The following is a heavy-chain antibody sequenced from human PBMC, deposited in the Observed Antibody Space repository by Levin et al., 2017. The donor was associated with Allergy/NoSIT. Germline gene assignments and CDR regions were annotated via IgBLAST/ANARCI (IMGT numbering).Heavy chain of an antibody. V-gene: IGHV3-23*01. CDR2: IGGSGGGT. CDR3: AKDRSGGYYDFWSGSGVADY. Sequence: ETLSLTCAASGFTFSSYAMSWVRQAPGKGLEWVSGIGGSGGGTYYADSVKGRFTISRDNSKNTLYLQLNSLRADDTALYYCAKDRSGGYYDFWSGSGVADYWGQGTLVTVSS. D-gene: IGHD3-3*01. J-gene: IGHJ4*02. CDR1: GFTFSSYA.